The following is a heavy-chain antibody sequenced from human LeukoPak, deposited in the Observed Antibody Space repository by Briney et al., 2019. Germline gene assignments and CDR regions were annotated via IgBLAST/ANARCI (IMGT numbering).Heavy chain of an antibody. V-gene: IGHV3-11*01. CDR1: GFTFSDYY. CDR3: ARDDRVEAAAGTSYYYYGMDV. D-gene: IGHD6-13*01. CDR2: ISSSGSTI. J-gene: IGHJ6*02. Sequence: GGSLRLSCAGSGFTFSDYYMSWIRQAPGKGLEWVSYISSSGSTIYYADSVKGRFTISRDNAKNSLYLQMNSLRAEDTAVYYCARDDRVEAAAGTSYYYYGMDVWGQGTTVTVSS.